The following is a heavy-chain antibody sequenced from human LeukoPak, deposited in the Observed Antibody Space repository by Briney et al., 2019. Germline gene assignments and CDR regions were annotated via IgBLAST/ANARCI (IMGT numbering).Heavy chain of an antibody. V-gene: IGHV1-69*13. J-gene: IGHJ6*02. Sequence: GASVKVSCKASGGTFSSYAISWVRQAPGQGLEWMGGIIPIFGTANYAQKFQGRVTITADESTSTAYMELSSLRSEDTAVYYCARDHSGNTYYYDSSGADYYYYGMDVWGQGTTVTVSS. CDR2: IIPIFGTA. CDR1: GGTFSSYA. CDR3: ARDHSGNTYYYDSSGADYYYYGMDV. D-gene: IGHD3-22*01.